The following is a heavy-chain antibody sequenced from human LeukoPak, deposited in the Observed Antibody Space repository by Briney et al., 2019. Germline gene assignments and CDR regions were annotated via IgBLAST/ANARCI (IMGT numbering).Heavy chain of an antibody. Sequence: PSETLSLTCTVSGGSISSYYWSWIRQPPGKGLEWIGRIYTSGSTNYNPSLKSRVTMSVDTSKNQFFLKLSSVTAVDTAVYYCARDRRYYDFWSGPVPFDYWGQGTLVTVSS. V-gene: IGHV4-4*07. CDR2: IYTSGST. CDR3: ARDRRYYDFWSGPVPFDY. D-gene: IGHD3-3*01. CDR1: GGSISSYY. J-gene: IGHJ4*02.